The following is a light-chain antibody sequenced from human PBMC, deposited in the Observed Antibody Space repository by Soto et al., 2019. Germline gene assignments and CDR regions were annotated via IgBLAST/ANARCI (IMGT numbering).Light chain of an antibody. Sequence: EIVMTQSPATLSVSSGERATLSCRASQSVSSNLAWYQQKPGQAPRLLIYGASPRATGIPARFSGSGSGTEFTLTISSLQFEDFAVYYCQQYNNWPPYTFGQGTRLEIK. J-gene: IGKJ2*01. CDR2: GAS. CDR3: QQYNNWPPYT. V-gene: IGKV3-15*01. CDR1: QSVSSN.